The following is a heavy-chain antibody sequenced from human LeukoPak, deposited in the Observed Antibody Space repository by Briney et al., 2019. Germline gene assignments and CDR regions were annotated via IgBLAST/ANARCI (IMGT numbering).Heavy chain of an antibody. J-gene: IGHJ4*02. Sequence: GGSLRLSCVASGFTFGKYWMSWVRQAPGKGLEWVANIKLGGSEKNYVDSVKGRFTISRDNTKNSLYLQMNSLRVEDTAVFYCARDQYDTWSRRGNFDSWGQGTLVIVSS. CDR2: IKLGGSEK. D-gene: IGHD3-3*01. V-gene: IGHV3-7*03. CDR1: GFTFGKYW. CDR3: ARDQYDTWSRRGNFDS.